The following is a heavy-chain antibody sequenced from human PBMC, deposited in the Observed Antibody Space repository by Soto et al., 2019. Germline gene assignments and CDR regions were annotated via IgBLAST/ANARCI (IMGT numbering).Heavy chain of an antibody. J-gene: IGHJ6*02. V-gene: IGHV3-33*01. CDR1: GFTFSSYG. D-gene: IGHD6-6*01. Sequence: GGSLRLSCAASGFTFSSYGMHWVRQAPGKGLEWVAVIWYDGSNKYYADSVKGRFTISRDNSKNTLYLQMNSLRAEDTAVYYCAREEQLAYYYYGMDVWGQGTTVTVSS. CDR2: IWYDGSNK. CDR3: AREEQLAYYYYGMDV.